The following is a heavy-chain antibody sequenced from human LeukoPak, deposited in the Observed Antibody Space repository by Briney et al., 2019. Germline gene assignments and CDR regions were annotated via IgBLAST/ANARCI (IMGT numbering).Heavy chain of an antibody. D-gene: IGHD3-22*01. V-gene: IGHV1-69*02. Sequence: ASVKVSCKASGGTFSSYTISWVRQAPGQGLEWMGRIIPILGIANYAQKFQGRVTITADKSTSTAYMELSSLRSEDTAVYYCARGQHYYDSSGYFTYAFDYWGQGTLVTVSS. CDR2: IIPILGIA. CDR3: ARGQHYYDSSGYFTYAFDY. J-gene: IGHJ4*02. CDR1: GGTFSSYT.